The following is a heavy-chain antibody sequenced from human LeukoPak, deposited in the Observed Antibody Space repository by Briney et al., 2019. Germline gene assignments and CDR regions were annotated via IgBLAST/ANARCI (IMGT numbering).Heavy chain of an antibody. Sequence: ASVKVSCKASGYTFTGYYMHWVRQAPGQGLEWMGWINPNSGGTNYAQKFQGRVTMTRDTSISTAYMEPSRLRSDDTAVYYCARRGKLLWFGAVNYYMDVWGKGTTVTISS. CDR2: INPNSGGT. D-gene: IGHD3-10*01. CDR1: GYTFTGYY. J-gene: IGHJ6*03. V-gene: IGHV1-2*02. CDR3: ARRGKLLWFGAVNYYMDV.